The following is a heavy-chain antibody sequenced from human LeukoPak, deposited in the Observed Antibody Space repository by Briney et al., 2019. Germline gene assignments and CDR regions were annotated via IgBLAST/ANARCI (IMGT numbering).Heavy chain of an antibody. Sequence: LGTSLKISCKGSGYSFTSYWIGWVRQMPGKVLEWIGIIYPGDSDTRYSPSFQGQVTISADKSISTAYLQWSSLKASDTAMYYCARTPRRGYSSYYSYGMDVWGQGTTVTVSS. CDR3: ARTPRRGYSSYYSYGMDV. CDR2: IYPGDSDT. CDR1: GYSFTSYW. J-gene: IGHJ6*02. V-gene: IGHV5-51*01. D-gene: IGHD5-18*01.